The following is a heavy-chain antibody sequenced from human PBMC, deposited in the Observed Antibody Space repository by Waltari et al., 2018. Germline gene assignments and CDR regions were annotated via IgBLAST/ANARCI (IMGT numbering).Heavy chain of an antibody. CDR1: GGSFSGYY. J-gene: IGHJ5*02. Sequence: QVHLQQWGAGLLKPSETLSLTCAVYGGSFSGYYWSWIRQPPGKGLEWIGEISHNGGTNYNPSLKSRVTISLDTSKNQFSLMLTSVTAADTAVYYCARGPTYYDFLSGYYTATGWFDPWGQGTLVTVSS. D-gene: IGHD3-3*01. CDR2: ISHNGGT. V-gene: IGHV4-34*01. CDR3: ARGPTYYDFLSGYYTATGWFDP.